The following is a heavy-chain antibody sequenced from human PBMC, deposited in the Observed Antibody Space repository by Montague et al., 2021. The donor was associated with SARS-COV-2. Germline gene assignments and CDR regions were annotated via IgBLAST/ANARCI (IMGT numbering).Heavy chain of an antibody. CDR2: IYYSGST. CDR3: ARATRSIVVLNWFDP. J-gene: IGHJ5*02. Sequence: TLSLTCSVSGGSISSGGYYWSWIRQHPGKGLEWIGYIYYSGSTYYNPSLKCRVTISVETPKNQLSLKLSSVTAADTAVYYCARATRSIVVLNWFDPWGQGTLVTVSS. D-gene: IGHD3-22*01. V-gene: IGHV4-31*03. CDR1: GGSISSGGYY.